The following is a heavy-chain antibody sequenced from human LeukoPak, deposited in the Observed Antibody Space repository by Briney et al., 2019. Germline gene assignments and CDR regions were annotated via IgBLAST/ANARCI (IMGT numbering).Heavy chain of an antibody. CDR1: GGSISSYY. Sequence: SETLSLTCTVSGGSISSYYWSWIRQPAGKGLEWIGRIYTSGSTNYNPSPKSRVTISVDKSKNQFSLKLSSVTAADTAVYYCARVYCSSTSCYNAGAFDIWGQGTMVTVSS. CDR3: ARVYCSSTSCYNAGAFDI. V-gene: IGHV4-4*07. CDR2: IYTSGST. J-gene: IGHJ3*02. D-gene: IGHD2-2*01.